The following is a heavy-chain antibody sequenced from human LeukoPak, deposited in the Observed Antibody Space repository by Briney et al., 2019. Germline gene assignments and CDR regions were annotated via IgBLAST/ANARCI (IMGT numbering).Heavy chain of an antibody. CDR3: ARYLSSGLDY. CDR1: GGSISSYY. D-gene: IGHD3-22*01. J-gene: IGHJ4*02. CDR2: VYYTGST. V-gene: IGHV4-59*01. Sequence: SETLSLTCTVSGGSISSYYWTWIRQAPGKGLVWIGNVYYTGSTSYNPSLKSRVTISVDASKNHFSLRLTSVTAADTAVYYCARYLSSGLDYWGQGTLVTASS.